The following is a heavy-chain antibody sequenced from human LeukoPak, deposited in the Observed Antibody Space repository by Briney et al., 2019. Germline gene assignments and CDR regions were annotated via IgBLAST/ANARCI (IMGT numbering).Heavy chain of an antibody. Sequence: ASVKVSCKSSGFTFTDHCIHWVRQGPGQGLEWMGYIGPHSTFTSSPQEFQGRVTMTRDASMSTAYMELARLTSDDTAVYYCVREGEGPLSKDFDYWGQGTLVTVSS. V-gene: IGHV1-2*02. CDR3: VREGEGPLSKDFDY. CDR1: GFTFTDHC. D-gene: IGHD2/OR15-2a*01. J-gene: IGHJ4*02. CDR2: IGPHSTFT.